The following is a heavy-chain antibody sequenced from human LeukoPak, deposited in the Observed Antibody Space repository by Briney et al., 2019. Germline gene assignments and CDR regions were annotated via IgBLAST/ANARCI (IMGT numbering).Heavy chain of an antibody. J-gene: IGHJ4*02. V-gene: IGHV3-23*01. CDR2: ISGSGGTA. Sequence: GGSLRLSCAASGFTFSIYAMSWVRQAPGKGLEWVSAISGSGGTAYYADSVKGRFTVSRDNSKNTLYLQMNSLRAEDTAVYYCAKKGYYDGSGYYMYYFDHWGQGTLVTVSS. CDR1: GFTFSIYA. CDR3: AKKGYYDGSGYYMYYFDH. D-gene: IGHD3-22*01.